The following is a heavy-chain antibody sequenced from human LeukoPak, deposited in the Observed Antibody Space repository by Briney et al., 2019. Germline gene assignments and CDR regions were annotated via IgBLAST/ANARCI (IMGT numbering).Heavy chain of an antibody. Sequence: PSETLSLTCTVSGGSISSSSYYWGWIRQPPGKGLEWIGSIYYSGSTYYNPSLKSRVTISVDTSKNQFSLKLSSVTAADTAVYYCARAYSSGWSAYWGQGTLVTVSS. V-gene: IGHV4-39*01. CDR2: IYYSGST. CDR1: GGSISSSSYY. J-gene: IGHJ4*02. D-gene: IGHD6-19*01. CDR3: ARAYSSGWSAY.